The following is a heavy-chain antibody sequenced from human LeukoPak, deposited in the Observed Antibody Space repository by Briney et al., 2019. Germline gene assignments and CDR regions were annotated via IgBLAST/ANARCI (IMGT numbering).Heavy chain of an antibody. CDR3: ARRITMVRGVGYYYGMAV. CDR1: GGSFSGYY. CDR2: INHSGST. V-gene: IGHV4-34*01. J-gene: IGHJ6*04. D-gene: IGHD3-10*01. Sequence: SETLSLTSAVYGGSFSGYYWSWIRHPPGKGLEWSGEINHSGSTNYNPSLKSRVTISVHTSKTQFSLKLSSVSAAETPVYYCARRITMVRGVGYYYGMAVWGKGTTVTVSS.